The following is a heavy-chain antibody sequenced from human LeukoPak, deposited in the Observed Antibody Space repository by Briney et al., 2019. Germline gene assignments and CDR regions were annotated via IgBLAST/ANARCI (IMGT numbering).Heavy chain of an antibody. CDR3: ARTYHYDSSGKTVWFDP. J-gene: IGHJ5*02. CDR1: GGSISSGGYY. CDR2: SYYSGST. Sequence: SETLSLTCTVSGGSISSGGYYWSWIRQHPGKGLEWIGYSYYSGSTYYNPSLKSRVTISVDTSKNQFSLKLSSVTAADTAVYYCARTYHYDSSGKTVWFDPWGQGTLVTVSS. V-gene: IGHV4-31*03. D-gene: IGHD3-22*01.